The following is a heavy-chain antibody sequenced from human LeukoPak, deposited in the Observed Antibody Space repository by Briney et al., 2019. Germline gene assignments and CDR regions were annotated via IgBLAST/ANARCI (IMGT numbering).Heavy chain of an antibody. Sequence: GGSLRPSCAASGFTFSSYAMSWVRQAPGKGLEWVSAISGSGGSTYYADSVKGRFTISRDNSKNTLYLQMNSLRAEDTAVYYCAKDMAYDFWSGYYSSAHDYWGQGTLVTISS. CDR1: GFTFSSYA. J-gene: IGHJ4*02. CDR3: AKDMAYDFWSGYYSSAHDY. CDR2: ISGSGGST. D-gene: IGHD3-3*01. V-gene: IGHV3-23*01.